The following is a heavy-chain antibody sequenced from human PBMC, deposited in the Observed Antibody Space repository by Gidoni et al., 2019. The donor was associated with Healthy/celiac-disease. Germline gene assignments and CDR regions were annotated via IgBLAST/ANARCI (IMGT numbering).Heavy chain of an antibody. J-gene: IGHJ4*02. CDR2: NRSKANSYAT. V-gene: IGHV3-73*01. Sequence: EVQLVESGGGLVQPGGSLKLSCAASGFTFSGSAMHWVRQASGKWLEWVGRNRSKANSYATAYAASVKGRFTIARDDSKNTAYLQMNSLKTEDTAVYYCTRLPGELLEGDYWGQGTLVTVSS. CDR1: GFTFSGSA. D-gene: IGHD1-26*01. CDR3: TRLPGELLEGDY.